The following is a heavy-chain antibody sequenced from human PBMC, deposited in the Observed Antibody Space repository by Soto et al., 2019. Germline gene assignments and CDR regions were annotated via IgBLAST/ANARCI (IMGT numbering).Heavy chain of an antibody. CDR2: ISGSDTST. CDR1: GFTFSSYA. CDR3: AKGFYSSGWYFDY. Sequence: EVQLLESGGGLVQPGESLRLSCAASGFTFSSYAMSWVRQAPGKGLEWVSTISGSDTSTYYADSVKGRFSVSRANSKNTRYLQMNSLRAEDTAVYYCAKGFYSSGWYFDYWGQGALVTVSS. D-gene: IGHD6-19*01. J-gene: IGHJ4*02. V-gene: IGHV3-23*01.